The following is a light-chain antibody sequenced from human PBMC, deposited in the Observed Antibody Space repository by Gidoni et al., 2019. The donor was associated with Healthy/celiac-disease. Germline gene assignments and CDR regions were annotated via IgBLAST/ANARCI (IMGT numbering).Light chain of an antibody. Sequence: EIVLTQSPATLSLSHGERATLSCRASQSVSSYLAGYQQKPGQAPRLLICDASNRAPGIPARFSDSVSGTDFTLTLSSLEPEDFAVYYCQQRSNWHYTFGQGTKLEIK. J-gene: IGKJ2*01. V-gene: IGKV3-11*01. CDR3: QQRSNWHYT. CDR1: QSVSSY. CDR2: DAS.